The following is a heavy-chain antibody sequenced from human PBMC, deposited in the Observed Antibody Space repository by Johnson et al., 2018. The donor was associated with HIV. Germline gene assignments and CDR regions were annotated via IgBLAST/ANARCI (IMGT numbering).Heavy chain of an antibody. Sequence: VQLVESGGGVVQPGGSLRLSCAASGFTFSSYGMHWVRQAPGKGLEWVSVIYSGGSTYYADSVKGRFTISRDNSKNTLYLQMNSLKVEDTAVYYCARDKGSWFDDAFDIWGQGTMVTVSS. CDR2: IYSGGST. J-gene: IGHJ3*02. V-gene: IGHV3-NL1*01. D-gene: IGHD6-13*01. CDR1: GFTFSSYG. CDR3: ARDKGSWFDDAFDI.